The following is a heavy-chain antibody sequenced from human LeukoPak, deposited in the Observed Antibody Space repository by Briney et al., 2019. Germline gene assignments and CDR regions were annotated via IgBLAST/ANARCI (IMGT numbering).Heavy chain of an antibody. CDR1: GFTFSAYS. CDR3: TRGYDISDY. Sequence: GGSLRLSCAASGFTFSAYSMNWVRQAPGKGPEWVSSISSTSHNIYYTDSVKGRFTISRDNAKNSLYLQMNSLRVEDTAMYYCTRGYDISDYWGQGTVVTVSS. J-gene: IGHJ4*02. CDR2: ISSTSHNI. V-gene: IGHV3-48*01. D-gene: IGHD3-9*01.